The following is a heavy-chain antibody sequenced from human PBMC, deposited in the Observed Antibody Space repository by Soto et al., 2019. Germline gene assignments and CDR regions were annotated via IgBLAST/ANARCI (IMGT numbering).Heavy chain of an antibody. CDR1: GYSFTSYW. CDR3: ATAEGYCSSTSCYHWFDP. Sequence: SLKISCKGSGYSFTSYWIGWVRQMPGKGLEWMGIIYPGDSDTRYSPSFQGQVTISADKSISTAYLQWSSLKASDTAMYYCATAEGYCSSTSCYHWFDPWGQGTLVTVSS. J-gene: IGHJ5*02. D-gene: IGHD2-2*01. CDR2: IYPGDSDT. V-gene: IGHV5-51*01.